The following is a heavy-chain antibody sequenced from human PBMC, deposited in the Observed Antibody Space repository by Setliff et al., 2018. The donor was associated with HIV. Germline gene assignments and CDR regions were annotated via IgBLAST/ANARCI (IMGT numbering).Heavy chain of an antibody. CDR2: FYYRGSP. CDR1: GVSIDTHY. J-gene: IGHJ4*02. Sequence: NPSETLSLTCTVSGVSIDTHYWSWTRQSPGKGLEWIGHFYYRGSPRYNPSLRSRVTISGDMSKNQFSLKLHSMAAADTAVYFCASGYSSSSYFDYWGQGSLVTVSS. CDR3: ASGYSSSSYFDY. D-gene: IGHD6-6*01. V-gene: IGHV4-59*11.